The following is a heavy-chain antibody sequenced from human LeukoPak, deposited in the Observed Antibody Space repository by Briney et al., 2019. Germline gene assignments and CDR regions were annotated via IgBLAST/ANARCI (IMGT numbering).Heavy chain of an antibody. Sequence: SETLSLTCTVSGGSISSYYWSWIRQPPGKGLEWIGYIYYSGSTNYNPSLKSRVTISVDTSKNQFSLKLSSVTAADTAVYYCARDRLLEDRDYYSYYYMDVWGIGTTVTVSS. CDR3: ARDRLLEDRDYYSYYYMDV. CDR1: GGSISSYY. D-gene: IGHD1-1*01. CDR2: IYYSGST. J-gene: IGHJ6*03. V-gene: IGHV4-59*12.